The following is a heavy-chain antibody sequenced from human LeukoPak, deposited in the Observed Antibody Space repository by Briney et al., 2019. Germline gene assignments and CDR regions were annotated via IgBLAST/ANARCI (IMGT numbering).Heavy chain of an antibody. J-gene: IGHJ4*02. Sequence: PGTSLRLSCAASGFTFSSYGMHWVRQAPGKGLEWVAVISYSGDNKYYADSVKGRFTISRDNSNNTLYLQMGSLRAEDTAVYYCVKRQGPGDCSGGSGCHFDYWGQGTLVTVSS. CDR2: ISYSGDNK. V-gene: IGHV3-30*18. CDR3: VKRQGPGDCSGGSGCHFDY. D-gene: IGHD2-15*01. CDR1: GFTFSSYG.